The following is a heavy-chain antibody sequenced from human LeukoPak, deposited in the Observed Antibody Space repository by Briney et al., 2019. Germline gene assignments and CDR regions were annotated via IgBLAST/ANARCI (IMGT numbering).Heavy chain of an antibody. CDR3: ARKKSLRYFDWLSQPNWFDP. CDR1: GGSISSYY. V-gene: IGHV4-59*12. J-gene: IGHJ5*02. CDR2: IYYSGST. D-gene: IGHD3-9*01. Sequence: SETLSLTCTVSGGSISSYYWSWIRQPPGKGLEWIGYIYYSGSTNYNPSLKSRVTISVDTSKNQFSLKLSSVTAADTAVYYCARKKSLRYFDWLSQPNWFDPWGQGTLVTVSS.